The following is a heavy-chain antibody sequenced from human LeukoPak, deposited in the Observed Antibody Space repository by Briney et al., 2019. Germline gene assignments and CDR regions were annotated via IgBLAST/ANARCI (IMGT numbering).Heavy chain of an antibody. V-gene: IGHV3-33*01. J-gene: IGHJ4*02. CDR1: GFTFSSYG. CDR3: ATGDYAPGY. Sequence: PGRSLRLSCAASGFTFSSYGMHWVRQAPDKGLEWVAVIWYDGSNKYYADSVKGRFTISRDNSKNTLYLQMNSLRAEDTAVYYCATGDYAPGYWGQGTLVTVSS. CDR2: IWYDGSNK. D-gene: IGHD4-17*01.